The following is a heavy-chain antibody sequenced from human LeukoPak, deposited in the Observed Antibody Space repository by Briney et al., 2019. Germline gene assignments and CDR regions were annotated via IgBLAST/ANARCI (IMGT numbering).Heavy chain of an antibody. CDR3: ARGDIVVVPAAIQSDY. CDR1: GYTFTSYY. J-gene: IGHJ4*02. D-gene: IGHD2-2*02. Sequence: ASVKVSCKASGYTFTSYYMHWVRQAPGQGLEWMGIINPSGGSTSYAQKSQGRVTMTRDTSTSTVYMELSSLRSEDTAVYYCARGDIVVVPAAIQSDYWGQGTLVTVSS. CDR2: INPSGGST. V-gene: IGHV1-46*03.